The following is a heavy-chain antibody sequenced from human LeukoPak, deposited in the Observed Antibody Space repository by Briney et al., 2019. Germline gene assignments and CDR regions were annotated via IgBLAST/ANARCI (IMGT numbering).Heavy chain of an antibody. D-gene: IGHD3-10*01. J-gene: IGHJ6*02. Sequence: PGRSLRLSCAASGFTFSSHGMHWVRQAPGKGLEWVAVISYDGSNKYYADSVKGRFTISRDNSKNTLYLQMNSLRAEDTAVYYCAKAPHYYGSGSHLVGMDVWGQGTTVTVSS. CDR1: GFTFSSHG. V-gene: IGHV3-30*18. CDR2: ISYDGSNK. CDR3: AKAPHYYGSGSHLVGMDV.